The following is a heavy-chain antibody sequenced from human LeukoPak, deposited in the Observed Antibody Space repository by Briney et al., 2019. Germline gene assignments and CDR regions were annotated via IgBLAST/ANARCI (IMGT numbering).Heavy chain of an antibody. CDR2: IYYSGST. Sequence: PSETLSLTCTVSGGSISSSSYYWGWIRQPPGKGLEWIGSIYYSGSTYYNPSLKSRVTISVDTSKNQFSLKLSSVTAADMAVYYCARNLGLLSIGREFDPWGQGTLVTVSS. V-gene: IGHV4-39*01. J-gene: IGHJ5*02. CDR3: ARNLGLLSIGREFDP. CDR1: GGSISSSSYY. D-gene: IGHD1-26*01.